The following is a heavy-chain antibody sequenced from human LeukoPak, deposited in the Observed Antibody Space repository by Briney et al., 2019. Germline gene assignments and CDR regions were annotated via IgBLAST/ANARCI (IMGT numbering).Heavy chain of an antibody. CDR3: AKDSANTYLPDY. D-gene: IGHD2-2*02. CDR1: GFTFAEYT. CDR2: ITWDGADT. V-gene: IGHV3-43*01. Sequence: GGSLRLSGAASGFTFAEYTMHWVRQTPGKGLEWVSLITWDGADTYYADSVKGRFTISRDNGKNSLYLQMNSLRTEDTALYYCAKDSANTYLPDYWGQGTLVTVSS. J-gene: IGHJ4*02.